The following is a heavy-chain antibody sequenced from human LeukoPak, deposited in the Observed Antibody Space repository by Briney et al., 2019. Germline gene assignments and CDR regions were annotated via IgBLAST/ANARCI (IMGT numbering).Heavy chain of an antibody. CDR3: ARDDKGYDYVWGSYRYPFDY. J-gene: IGHJ4*02. D-gene: IGHD3-16*02. CDR1: GYTFTSYG. CDR2: ISAYNGNT. Sequence: ASVKVSCKASGYTFTSYGISWVRQAPGQGLEWMEWISAYNGNTNYAQKLQGRVTMTTDTSTSTAYMELRSLRSDDTAVYYCARDDKGYDYVWGSYRYPFDYWGQGTLVTVSS. V-gene: IGHV1-18*01.